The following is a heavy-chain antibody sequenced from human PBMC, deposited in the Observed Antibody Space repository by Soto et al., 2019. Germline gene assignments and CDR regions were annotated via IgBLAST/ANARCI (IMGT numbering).Heavy chain of an antibody. CDR3: AKDHCSDTSCYFDY. CDR2: ISYDGGNK. CDR1: GFTFSSYG. V-gene: IGHV3-30*18. J-gene: IGHJ4*02. D-gene: IGHD2-2*01. Sequence: HPGGSLRLSCAASGFTFSSYGMHWVRQAPGKGLEWVAVISYDGGNKYSADSVKGRFTISRDNSKNTLYLQMNSLRAEDTAVYYCAKDHCSDTSCYFDYWGLGTLVTVSS.